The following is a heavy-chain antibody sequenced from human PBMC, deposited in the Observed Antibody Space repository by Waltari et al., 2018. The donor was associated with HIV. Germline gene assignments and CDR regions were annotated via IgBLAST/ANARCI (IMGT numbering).Heavy chain of an antibody. CDR1: DFTVPQNY. D-gene: IGHD6-19*01. J-gene: IGHJ4*02. CDR2: VYKDGKV. Sequence: AQLVESGGTLVQIGKSLTLSCAVSDFTVPQNYWTWVRQAPGKEPEWVSTVYKDGKVFYADSVRGRFTISRDNAKNSLYLQMNSLRAEDTAVYYCARDPGSAGWSGFDYWGQGTLVTVSS. V-gene: IGHV3-53*01. CDR3: ARDPGSAGWSGFDY.